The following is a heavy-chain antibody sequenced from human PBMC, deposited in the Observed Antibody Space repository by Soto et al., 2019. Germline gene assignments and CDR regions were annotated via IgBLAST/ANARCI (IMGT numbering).Heavy chain of an antibody. Sequence: ASVKVSCKASGYTFSGYSMNWVRQAPGQGLEWVGRINLDTGVTSYAQKFQGRVTMTRDTSVNTAHLEVNRLTSDDTAVYYCARVAPTWGSNAFDVWGQGTKVT. CDR3: ARVAPTWGSNAFDV. V-gene: IGHV1-2*06. J-gene: IGHJ3*01. CDR1: GYTFSGYS. CDR2: INLDTGVT. D-gene: IGHD7-27*01.